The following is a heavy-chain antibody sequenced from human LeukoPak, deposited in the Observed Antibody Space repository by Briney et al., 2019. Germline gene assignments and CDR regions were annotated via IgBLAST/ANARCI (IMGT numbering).Heavy chain of an antibody. J-gene: IGHJ4*02. D-gene: IGHD6-19*01. Sequence: GGPLRLSCAASGFTFSSYDMNWVRQAPGKGLEWVSSISSSSNYIHCADSVKGRFTISRDNAKNSLYLQMNSLRAEDTAVYFCARGTLGAWGWWGQGTLVTVSS. CDR3: ARGTLGAWGW. CDR2: ISSSSNYI. V-gene: IGHV3-21*01. CDR1: GFTFSSYD.